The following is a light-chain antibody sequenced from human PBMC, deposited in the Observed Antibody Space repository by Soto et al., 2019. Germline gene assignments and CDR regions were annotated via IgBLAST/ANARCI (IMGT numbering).Light chain of an antibody. J-gene: IGLJ2*01. V-gene: IGLV2-14*01. CDR2: DVT. Sequence: QSVLTQPASVSGSPGQSITISCTGTRSDVGGYNFVSWYQQHPGKVPKLLIYDVTHRPSGVSNRFSASKSANTASLTISGLQAEDGADYYCSSYTSTNPLVFGGGTKLTVL. CDR3: SSYTSTNPLV. CDR1: RSDVGGYNF.